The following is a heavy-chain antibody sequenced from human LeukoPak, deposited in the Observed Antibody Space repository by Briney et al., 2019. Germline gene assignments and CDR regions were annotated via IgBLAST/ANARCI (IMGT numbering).Heavy chain of an antibody. Sequence: GGSLRLSCAASGFAFSNYAVAWVRQAPGKGLEWVSGISASGVGTYYADSVKGRFTISRDNSKNTLYLQMDSLRAEDTALYYCAKVDYYDSSGNYPNWFDPWGQGTPVTVSS. CDR3: AKVDYYDSSGNYPNWFDP. CDR2: ISASGVGT. D-gene: IGHD3-22*01. V-gene: IGHV3-23*01. CDR1: GFAFSNYA. J-gene: IGHJ5*02.